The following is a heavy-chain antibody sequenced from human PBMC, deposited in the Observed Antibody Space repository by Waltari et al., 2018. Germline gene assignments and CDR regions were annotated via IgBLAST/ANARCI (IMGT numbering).Heavy chain of an antibody. D-gene: IGHD1-1*01. CDR3: ARRNDYRYFDY. CDR1: GFPFSNYG. Sequence: EVHLLESGGGLVQPGGSLRLSCAAAGFPFSNYGMNWVRQAPGKGLEWVSAISASRGGTTYYADSVEGRFTISRDNSKNTLYLQMSSLRAEDTAVYYCARRNDYRYFDYWGQGTLVTVSS. CDR2: ISASRGGTT. V-gene: IGHV3-23*01. J-gene: IGHJ4*02.